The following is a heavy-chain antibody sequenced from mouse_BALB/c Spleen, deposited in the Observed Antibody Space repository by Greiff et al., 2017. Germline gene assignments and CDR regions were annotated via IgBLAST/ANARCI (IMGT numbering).Heavy chain of an antibody. V-gene: IGHV5-6*01. CDR1: GFTFSSYG. CDR3: ARSTVDGDAMDY. CDR2: ISSGGSYT. J-gene: IGHJ4*01. D-gene: IGHD1-1*01. Sequence: EVKLMESGGDLVKPGGSLKLSCAASGFTFSSYGMSWVRQTPDKRLEWVATISSGGSYTYYPDSVKGRFTISRDNAKNTLYLQMSSLKSEDTAMYYCARSTVDGDAMDYWGQGTSVTVSS.